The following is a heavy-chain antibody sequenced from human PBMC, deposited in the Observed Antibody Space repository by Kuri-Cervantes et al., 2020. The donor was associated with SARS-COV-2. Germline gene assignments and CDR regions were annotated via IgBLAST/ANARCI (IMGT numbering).Heavy chain of an antibody. Sequence: SVKVSCKASGGTFSSYAISWVRQAPGQGLEWMGGIIPIFGTANYAQKFQGRVTITADKSTSTAYMELSSLRSEDTAVYYCARVKYYDFWSGYSDEGAFDYWGQGTMVTVSS. D-gene: IGHD3-3*01. CDR3: ARVKYYDFWSGYSDEGAFDY. CDR1: GGTFSSYA. CDR2: IIPIFGTA. J-gene: IGHJ4*03. V-gene: IGHV1-69*06.